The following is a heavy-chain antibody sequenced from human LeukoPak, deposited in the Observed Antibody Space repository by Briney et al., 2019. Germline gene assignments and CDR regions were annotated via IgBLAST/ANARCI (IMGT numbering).Heavy chain of an antibody. CDR3: ARELYYYDSSGYYFDY. Sequence: GGSLRLSCAASGFTFSSYAMHWVRQAPGKGLEWVAVISYDGSNKYYADSVKGRFTISRDNSKNTLYLQMNSLRAEDTAVYYCARELYYYDSSGYYFDYWGQGTLVTVPS. D-gene: IGHD3-22*01. J-gene: IGHJ4*02. CDR2: ISYDGSNK. CDR1: GFTFSSYA. V-gene: IGHV3-30-3*01.